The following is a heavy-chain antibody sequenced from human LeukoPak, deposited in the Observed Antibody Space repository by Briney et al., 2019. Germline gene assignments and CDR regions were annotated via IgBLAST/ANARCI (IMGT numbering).Heavy chain of an antibody. D-gene: IGHD3-10*01. V-gene: IGHV4-39*01. CDR2: PYYSGST. Sequence: PSETLSLTCTVSGGSIRNSSYYWGWIRQPPGKGLEWIESPYYSGSTFYNPSLKSRVTISVDTSKNQFSLKLSSVTAADTAVYYCARRLGRKFGERFYYYHYMDVWGKGTTVTISS. CDR1: GGSIRNSSYY. J-gene: IGHJ6*03. CDR3: ARRLGRKFGERFYYYHYMDV.